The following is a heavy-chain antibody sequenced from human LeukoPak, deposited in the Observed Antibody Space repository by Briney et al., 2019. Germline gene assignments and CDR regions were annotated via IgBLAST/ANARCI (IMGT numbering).Heavy chain of an antibody. D-gene: IGHD6-19*01. V-gene: IGHV3-21*01. CDR1: GSTFSSYS. CDR3: ARDSGGWYTDY. Sequence: PGGSLRLSCAASGSTFSSYSMNWVRQAPGKGLEWVSSISSSSSYIYYADSVKGRFTISRDNAKNSLYLQMNSLRAEDTAVYYCARDSGGWYTDYWGQGTLVTVSS. J-gene: IGHJ4*02. CDR2: ISSSSSYI.